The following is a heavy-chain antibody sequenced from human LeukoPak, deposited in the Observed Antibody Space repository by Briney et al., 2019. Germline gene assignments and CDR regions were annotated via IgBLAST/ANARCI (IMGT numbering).Heavy chain of an antibody. J-gene: IGHJ6*02. CDR3: ARVVGTSNYYCGMDV. D-gene: IGHD1-7*01. CDR1: RYTFTSYN. CDR2: MNPNSGNT. V-gene: IGHV1-8*01. Sequence: ASVKVSRKASRYTFTSYNLNSVCQTPRHRVEWMGWMNPNSGNTNYAQKLQGRVTMTRNTSKITAYMELSSLRSEDAAVYYCARVVGTSNYYCGMDVWGQGTTVTVSS.